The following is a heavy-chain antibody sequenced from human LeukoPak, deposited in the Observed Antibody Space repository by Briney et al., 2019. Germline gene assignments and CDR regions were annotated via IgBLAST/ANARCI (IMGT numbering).Heavy chain of an antibody. V-gene: IGHV1-18*01. Sequence: GASVKVSCQASGYTFATYGISWVRQAPGQGLEWMGWIGAYSGDANYAQMFQGRVTMTTVTSTTTAYMELRSLRSDDTAVYYCARDPGYRPDAFDIWGQGTVVTVS. J-gene: IGHJ3*02. CDR3: ARDPGYRPDAFDI. CDR2: IGAYSGDA. CDR1: GYTFATYG. D-gene: IGHD5-18*01.